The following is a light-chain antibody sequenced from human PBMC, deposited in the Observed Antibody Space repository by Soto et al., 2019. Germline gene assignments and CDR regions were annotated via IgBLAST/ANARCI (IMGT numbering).Light chain of an antibody. CDR3: QQSYSTPPT. CDR2: AAS. CDR1: QSISSY. Sequence: DIQMTQSPSSLSASEGDRVTITCRASQSISSYLNWYQQKPGKAPKLLIYAASSLQSGVPSRFSGSGSGTDLTLTISSLHPEDFATYYCQQSYSTPPTFGQGTKVDIK. V-gene: IGKV1-39*01. J-gene: IGKJ1*01.